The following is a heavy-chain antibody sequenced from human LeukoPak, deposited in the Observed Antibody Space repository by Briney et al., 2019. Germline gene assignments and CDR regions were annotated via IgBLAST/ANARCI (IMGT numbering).Heavy chain of an antibody. D-gene: IGHD3-10*01. CDR2: INYSGST. Sequence: SETLSLTCTVSGGSISSYYWNWIRQPPGKGLEWIGYINYSGSTNYNPSLKSRVTISLDTSKNQFSLKLSSVTAADTAVYYCARLIWFGSASDIWGQGTMVTVSS. CDR1: GGSISSYY. J-gene: IGHJ3*02. CDR3: ARLIWFGSASDI. V-gene: IGHV4-59*01.